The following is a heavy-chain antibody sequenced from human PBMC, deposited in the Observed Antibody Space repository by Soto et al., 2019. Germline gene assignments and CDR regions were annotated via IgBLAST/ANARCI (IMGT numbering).Heavy chain of an antibody. Sequence: GGSLRLSCAASGFTFSSYAMHWVRQAPGKGLEWVAVISYDGSNKYYADSVKGRFTISRDNSKNTLYLQMNSLRAEDTAVYYCARDVTPRIAAAGYYYYGMDVWGQGTTVTVSS. CDR2: ISYDGSNK. CDR1: GFTFSSYA. J-gene: IGHJ6*02. D-gene: IGHD6-13*01. CDR3: ARDVTPRIAAAGYYYYGMDV. V-gene: IGHV3-30-3*01.